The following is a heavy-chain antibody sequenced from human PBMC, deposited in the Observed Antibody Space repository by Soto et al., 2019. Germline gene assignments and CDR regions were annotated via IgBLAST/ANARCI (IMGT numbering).Heavy chain of an antibody. CDR3: ARDPRSITGTTSSEDFQH. CDR1: GGTFSGYA. D-gene: IGHD1-20*01. Sequence: QAQLMQSGAEVKKPGSSVKVSCKASGGTFSGYAINWVRQAPGQGLEWMGGIIPLLGITDYGQKFQGRIKIAADESTGTAYMDLRGLRSEDTAVYYCARDPRSITGTTSSEDFQHWGQGTLVRVSS. J-gene: IGHJ1*01. V-gene: IGHV1-69*01. CDR2: IIPLLGIT.